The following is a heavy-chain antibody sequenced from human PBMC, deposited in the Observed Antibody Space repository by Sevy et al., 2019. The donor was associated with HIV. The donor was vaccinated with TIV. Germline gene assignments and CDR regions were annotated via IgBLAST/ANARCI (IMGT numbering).Heavy chain of an antibody. CDR1: GFTFNSYA. J-gene: IGHJ4*02. CDR2: ISYDGSNK. D-gene: IGHD3-22*01. V-gene: IGHV3-30-3*01. Sequence: GGSLRLSCAASGFTFNSYAMHWVRQAPGKGLEWVAVISYDGSNKYYADSVKGRFTISRDNSKNTLYLQMNSLRAEDTAVYYCARDTYYDSSGYYGYWGQGTLVTVSS. CDR3: ARDTYYDSSGYYGY.